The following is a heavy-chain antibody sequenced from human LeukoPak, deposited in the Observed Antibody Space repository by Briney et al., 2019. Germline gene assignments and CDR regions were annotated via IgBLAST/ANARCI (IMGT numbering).Heavy chain of an antibody. J-gene: IGHJ5*02. CDR3: ARVPTNCYDSSGAEWFDP. CDR1: GASFSGYY. CDR2: INHSGST. Sequence: PSETLSLTCAVYGASFSGYYWSWIRQPPGKGLEWLGEINHSGSTNYNPSLKSRVTISVDTSKNQFSLKLSSVTAADTAVYYCARVPTNCYDSSGAEWFDPWGQGTLVTGSS. V-gene: IGHV4-34*01. D-gene: IGHD3-22*01.